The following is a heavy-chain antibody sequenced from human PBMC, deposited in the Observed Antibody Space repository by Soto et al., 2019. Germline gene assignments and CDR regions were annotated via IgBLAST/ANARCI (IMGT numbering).Heavy chain of an antibody. V-gene: IGHV4-30-2*01. CDR1: GGSISSGGYS. CDR3: ARSTVVTACFDY. D-gene: IGHD2-15*01. J-gene: IGHJ4*02. CDR2: IYHSGST. Sequence: QLQLQESGSGLVKPSQTLSLTCAVSGGSISSGGYSWSWIRQPPGKGLEWIGYIYHSGSTYYNPSLKRRVTISVDRSKNQFSLKLSSVTAADTAVYYCARSTVVTACFDYWGQGTLVTGSS.